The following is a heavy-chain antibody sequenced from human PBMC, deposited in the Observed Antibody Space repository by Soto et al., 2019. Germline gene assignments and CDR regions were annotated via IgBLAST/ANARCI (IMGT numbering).Heavy chain of an antibody. Sequence: QVQLVQSGAEVRKPGASVKVSCKASGYTFNDYYIHWVRQAPGQGLEWMGWINPTSGDTNYAQKFRGWVTMTRDTSASTAYMELTRLTSDDTAVYYCARGTDYRGQGTLVTVSS. J-gene: IGHJ4*02. V-gene: IGHV1-2*04. CDR1: GYTFNDYY. CDR2: INPTSGDT. CDR3: ARGTDY.